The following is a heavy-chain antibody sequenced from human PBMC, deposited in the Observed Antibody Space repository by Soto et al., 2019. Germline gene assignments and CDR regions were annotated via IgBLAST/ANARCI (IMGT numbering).Heavy chain of an antibody. D-gene: IGHD1-20*01. CDR2: IIPVLGTP. V-gene: IGHV1-69*01. CDR1: GGTFTSIA. CDR3: AAPACPDHPLNFFRFNL. Sequence: QVHLVQSSAEVKKPGSSVKVSCKASGGTFTSIAFSWVRQAPGQGLEWMGGIIPVLGTPNYAQKFQARVTISADASSTTGHMELGSPGSDGPALYFCAAPACPDHPLNFFRFNLWGQGTTVTV. J-gene: IGHJ6*02.